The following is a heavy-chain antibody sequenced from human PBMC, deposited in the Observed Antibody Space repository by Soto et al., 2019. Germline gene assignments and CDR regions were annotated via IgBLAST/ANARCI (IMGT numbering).Heavy chain of an antibody. J-gene: IGHJ5*02. CDR1: GFTFSSFN. CDR3: ARDSPAPNWDKRNWLDT. CDR2: ISSDRGTI. V-gene: IGHV3-48*01. Sequence: PGGSLRLSCAASGFTFSSFNMNWVRQAPGKGLEWISYISSDRGTIYYADSVKGRFTIYRDDASNSLYLQMNNVRVEDTAVYYCARDSPAPNWDKRNWLDTWGQGTLVTVSS. D-gene: IGHD1-26*01.